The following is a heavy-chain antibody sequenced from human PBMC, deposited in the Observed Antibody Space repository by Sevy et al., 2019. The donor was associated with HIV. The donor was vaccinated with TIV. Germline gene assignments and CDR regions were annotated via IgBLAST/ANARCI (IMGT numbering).Heavy chain of an antibody. CDR3: ARGRYNGGWYVLDY. V-gene: IGHV1-2*02. CDR2: VNPITGGK. J-gene: IGHJ4*02. D-gene: IGHD6-19*01. Sequence: ASVKVSCKASGYTFNGYYIHWVRQAPGQGLEWMAWVNPITGGKNYAQRFRGRVTMTRDTSIATAYMELSSLSSDDTAFYYCARGRYNGGWYVLDYWGQGTLVTVSS. CDR1: GYTFNGYY.